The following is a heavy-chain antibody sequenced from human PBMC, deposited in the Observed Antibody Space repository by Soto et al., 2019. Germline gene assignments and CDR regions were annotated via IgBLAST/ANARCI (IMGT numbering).Heavy chain of an antibody. CDR3: ARGSGSGWYQYYFDY. Sequence: QVQLVQSGAEVKNSGASVKVSCKASGYTFTSYGFSWVRQAPGQGLEWMGWISASNGNTNYAQKLQGRVTMSTDTSTGTAYMELSSLRSEDTAVYYCARGSGSGWYQYYFDYWGQGTLVTVSS. CDR2: ISASNGNT. D-gene: IGHD6-19*01. CDR1: GYTFTSYG. V-gene: IGHV1-18*01. J-gene: IGHJ4*02.